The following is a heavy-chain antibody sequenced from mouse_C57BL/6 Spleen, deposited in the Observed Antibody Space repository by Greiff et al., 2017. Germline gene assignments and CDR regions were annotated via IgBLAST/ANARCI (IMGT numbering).Heavy chain of an antibody. CDR3: ARYDGSTRYFDV. CDR1: GFTFSDYG. J-gene: IGHJ1*03. CDR2: ISSGSSTI. Sequence: DVMLVESGGGLVKPGGSLKLSCAASGFTFSDYGMHWVRQAPEKGLEWVAYISSGSSTIYYADTVKGRFTISRDNAKNTLFLQMTSLRSEDTAMYYCARYDGSTRYFDVWGTGTTVTVSS. V-gene: IGHV5-17*01. D-gene: IGHD2-3*01.